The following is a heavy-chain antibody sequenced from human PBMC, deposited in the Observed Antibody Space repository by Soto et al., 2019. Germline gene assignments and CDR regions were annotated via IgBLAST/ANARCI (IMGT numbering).Heavy chain of an antibody. CDR2: IYYSGST. J-gene: IGHJ6*02. CDR3: ARGAYDFWSGYGYYYYGMDV. Sequence: LSLTCTVSGGSISSYYWSWIRQPPGKGLEWIGYIYYSGSTNYNPSLKSRVTISVDTSKNQFSLKLSSVTAADTAVYYCARGAYDFWSGYGYYYYGMDVWGQGTTVTVSS. D-gene: IGHD3-3*01. CDR1: GGSISSYY. V-gene: IGHV4-59*01.